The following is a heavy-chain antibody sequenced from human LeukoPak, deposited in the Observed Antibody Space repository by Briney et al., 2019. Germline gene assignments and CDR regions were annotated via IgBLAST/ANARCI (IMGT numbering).Heavy chain of an antibody. V-gene: IGHV3-7*01. CDR2: IKQDGSEK. CDR3: ARDQGGLTSYGSSPLDY. J-gene: IGHJ4*02. D-gene: IGHD5-18*01. Sequence: GGSLRLSCAASGFTFSTYWMNWVRQAPGKGLEWVANIKQDGSEKYYVDSVKGRFTISRDNAKNSLYLQMNSLRAEDTAVYHCARDQGGLTSYGSSPLDYWGQGTLVTVSS. CDR1: GFTFSTYW.